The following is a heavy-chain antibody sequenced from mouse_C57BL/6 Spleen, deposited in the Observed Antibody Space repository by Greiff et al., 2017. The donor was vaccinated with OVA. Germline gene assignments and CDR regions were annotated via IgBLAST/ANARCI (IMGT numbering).Heavy chain of an antibody. D-gene: IGHD2-1*01. CDR1: GYSFTDYN. Sequence: VQLKESGPELVKPGASVKISCKASGYSFTDYNMNWVKQSNGKSLEWIGVINPNYGTTSYNQKFKGKATLTVDQSSSTAYMQLNSLTSEDSAVYYCAREPGGYGKRASYAMDYWGQGTSVTVSS. CDR3: AREPGGYGKRASYAMDY. V-gene: IGHV1-39*01. CDR2: INPNYGTT. J-gene: IGHJ4*01.